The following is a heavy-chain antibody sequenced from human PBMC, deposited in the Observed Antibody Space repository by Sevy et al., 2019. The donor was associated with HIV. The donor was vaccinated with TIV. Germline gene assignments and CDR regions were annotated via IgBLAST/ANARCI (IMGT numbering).Heavy chain of an antibody. V-gene: IGHV3-23*01. CDR2: ITGSGGNT. CDR1: GLTFSTYA. J-gene: IGHJ3*02. D-gene: IGHD1-7*01. Sequence: GGSLRLSCAASGLTFSTYAMSWVRRAPGRGLEWVSTITGSGGNTYYADSVKGRFTISRDNSKNTLYLQMNSLRAEDTAVYYCAKDRNYAYDAFDIWGQGTMVTVSS. CDR3: AKDRNYAYDAFDI.